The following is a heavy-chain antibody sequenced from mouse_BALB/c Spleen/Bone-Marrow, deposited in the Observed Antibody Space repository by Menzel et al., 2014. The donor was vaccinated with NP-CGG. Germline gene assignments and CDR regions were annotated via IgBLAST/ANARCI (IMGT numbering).Heavy chain of an antibody. CDR1: GFNIKDTY. CDR2: IDPAYGNT. CDR3: ARERDYDYAYAMDY. J-gene: IGHJ4*01. Sequence: VQLQQSGAELVKPGASVKLSCTASGFNIKDTYMHWVKQRPEQGLEWIGRIDPAYGNTKYDPKFQGKATITADTSSNTAYLQLSSLTSGDTAVYYCARERDYDYAYAMDYWGQGTSVTVSS. D-gene: IGHD2-4*01. V-gene: IGHV14-3*02.